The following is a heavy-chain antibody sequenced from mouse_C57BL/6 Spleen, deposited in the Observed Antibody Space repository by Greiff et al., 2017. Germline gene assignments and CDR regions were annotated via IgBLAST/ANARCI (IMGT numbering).Heavy chain of an antibody. CDR3: ARRAEGNYWYFDV. CDR2: IHPNSGST. Sequence: QVQLQQPGAELVKPGASVKLSCKASGYTFTSYWMHWVKQRPGQGLEWIGMIHPNSGSTNYNEKFKSKATLTVDKSSSTAYMQLSSLTSEDSAVYYCARRAEGNYWYFDVWGTGTTVTVSS. V-gene: IGHV1-64*01. J-gene: IGHJ1*03. D-gene: IGHD2-1*01. CDR1: GYTFTSYW.